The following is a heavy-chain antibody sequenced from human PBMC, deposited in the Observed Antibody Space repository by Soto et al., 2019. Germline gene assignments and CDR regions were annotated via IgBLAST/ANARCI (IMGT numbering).Heavy chain of an antibody. CDR3: ATRDGYYYDSSGKYYYYYGMDV. CDR2: IVPIFGTA. D-gene: IGHD3-22*01. J-gene: IGHJ6*02. Sequence: SVKVSCKASGGTFRSYAISWVRQAPGQGLEWMGGIVPIFGTANYAQKFQGRVTITADESTSTAYMELSSLRSEDTAVYYCATRDGYYYDSSGKYYYYYGMDVWGQGTTVTVSS. CDR1: GGTFRSYA. V-gene: IGHV1-69*13.